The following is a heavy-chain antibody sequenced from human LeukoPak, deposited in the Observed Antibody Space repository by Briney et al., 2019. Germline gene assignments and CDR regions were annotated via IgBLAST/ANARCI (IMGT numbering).Heavy chain of an antibody. J-gene: IGHJ4*02. V-gene: IGHV1-69*13. Sequence: ASVKVSCKASGGTFSSYAISWVRQAPGQGLEWMGGIIPIFGTANYAQKFQGRVTITADESTSTAYMELSSLRSEDTAVYYCARDNTDYDILAGYSDWGQGTLVTVSS. CDR2: IIPIFGTA. CDR1: GGTFSSYA. D-gene: IGHD3-9*01. CDR3: ARDNTDYDILAGYSD.